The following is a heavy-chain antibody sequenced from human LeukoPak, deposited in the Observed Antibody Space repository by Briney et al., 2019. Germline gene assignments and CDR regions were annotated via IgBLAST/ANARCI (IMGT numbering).Heavy chain of an antibody. CDR3: ARERYCTTATCYVGVPFDY. J-gene: IGHJ4*02. CDR2: IKQDGSEN. D-gene: IGHD2-2*01. V-gene: IGHV3-7*01. CDR1: RFIISTYY. Sequence: GGSLRLSCAASRFIISTYYMTWVRQAPGKGLEWVAGIKQDGSENYYVDSVKGRFTVSRDNSKNSLYLQMNSLRAEDTAVYFCARERYCTTATCYVGVPFDYWGQGTLVTVSS.